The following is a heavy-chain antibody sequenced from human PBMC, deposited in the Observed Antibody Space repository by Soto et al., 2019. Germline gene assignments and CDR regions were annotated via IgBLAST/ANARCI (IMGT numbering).Heavy chain of an antibody. D-gene: IGHD3-22*01. CDR1: GFTFSSYG. J-gene: IGHJ3*01. CDR3: ARDQLYYNDISGRPLNAFDV. CDR2: ILYDGSNR. Sequence: GGSLRLSCAASGFTFSSYGMHWVRQAPGKGLEWVAVILYDGSNRYYAESVKGRFTISRDNAKNSLYLQMNSLRAEDTAVYYCARDQLYYNDISGRPLNAFDVWGQGTMVTVSS. V-gene: IGHV3-30*03.